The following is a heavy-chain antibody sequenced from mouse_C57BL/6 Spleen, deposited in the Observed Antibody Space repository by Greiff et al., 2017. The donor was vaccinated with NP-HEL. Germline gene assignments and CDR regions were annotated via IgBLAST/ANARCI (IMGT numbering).Heavy chain of an antibody. V-gene: IGHV1S81*02. J-gene: IGHJ2*01. D-gene: IGHD1-1*01. CDR3: ARIKKLVATYFDY. CDR2: TNPTNGRT. CDR1: GYTFTSYW. Sequence: VQLQQSGAELVKAGASVKMSCKASGYTFTSYWMHWVKQRLGQGLEWFAETNPTNGRTYYNEKFKSKATLTVDKSSSTAYMLLSGPTFEDSAVYYCARIKKLVATYFDYLGQGTTLTVSS.